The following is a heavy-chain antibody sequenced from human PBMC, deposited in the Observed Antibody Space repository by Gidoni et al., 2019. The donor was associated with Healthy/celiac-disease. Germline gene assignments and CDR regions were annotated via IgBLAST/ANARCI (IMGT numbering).Heavy chain of an antibody. CDR3: ARDRRDGYNWGGDYYYYGMDV. J-gene: IGHJ6*02. CDR2: IIPIFGTA. V-gene: IGHV1-69*01. Sequence: QVQLVQSGAEVKKPASSVKVSCKASGGTFRSYASSWVRQAPGQGLEWMGGIIPIFGTANYAQKFQGRVTITADESTSTAYMELSSLRSEDTAVYYCARDRRDGYNWGGDYYYYGMDVWGQGTTVTVSS. CDR1: GGTFRSYA. D-gene: IGHD5-12*01.